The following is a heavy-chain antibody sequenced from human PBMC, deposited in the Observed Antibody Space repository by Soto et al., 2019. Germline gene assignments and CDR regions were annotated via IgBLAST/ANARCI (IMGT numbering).Heavy chain of an antibody. CDR2: INPSGGST. CDR3: ARPPYPGCINAVCYPLDY. J-gene: IGHJ4*02. V-gene: IGHV1-46*01. Sequence: QVQLVQSGAEVKKPGASVKISCKASGYTFTSYYMHWVRQAPGQGLELMGIINPSGGSTNYAQKLKGRVAMTRDTSTSTVYMELNSLRSEDTAVYYCARPPYPGCINAVCYPLDYWGQGNLVTVSS. D-gene: IGHD2-8*01. CDR1: GYTFTSYY.